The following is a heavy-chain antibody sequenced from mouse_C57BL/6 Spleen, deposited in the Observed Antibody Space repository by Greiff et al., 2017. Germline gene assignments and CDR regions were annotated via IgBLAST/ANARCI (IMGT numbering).Heavy chain of an antibody. V-gene: IGHV1-26*01. J-gene: IGHJ1*03. CDR1: GYTFTNYY. CDR2: INPNNGGT. CDR3: ASSGYYGSSWYFDV. Sequence: VQLQQSGPELVKPGASVKISCKASGYTFTNYYMNWVKQSHGKSLEWIGDINPNNGGTSYNQKFKGKATLTVDKSSSTAYMELRSLTSEDSAVYYCASSGYYGSSWYFDVWGTGTTVTVSS. D-gene: IGHD1-1*01.